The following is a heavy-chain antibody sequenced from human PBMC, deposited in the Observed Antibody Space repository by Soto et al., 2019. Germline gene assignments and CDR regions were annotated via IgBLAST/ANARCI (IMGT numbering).Heavy chain of an antibody. D-gene: IGHD3-10*01. V-gene: IGHV4-34*01. CDR3: ARSPYGSGSYPLYYFDY. Sequence: SQTLSLTCAFYGGSFSGYYWSWIRQPPGKGLEWIGEINHSGSTNYNPSLKSRVPISVDTSKNQFSLKLSSVTAADTAVYYCARSPYGSGSYPLYYFDYWGQGTLVTVSS. J-gene: IGHJ4*02. CDR2: INHSGST. CDR1: GGSFSGYY.